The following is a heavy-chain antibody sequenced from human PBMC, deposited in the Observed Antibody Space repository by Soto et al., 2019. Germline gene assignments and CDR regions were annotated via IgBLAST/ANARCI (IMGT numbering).Heavy chain of an antibody. CDR3: AREGGYFDSSGSGVYHYHGVDV. Sequence: SETLSLTCTVSGFSISTYFWSWIRQPAGGGLEWIGRIYTTGSTNYNPSLKSRVTMSLDASRNQFSLKLSSVTAADTAVYYCAREGGYFDSSGSGVYHYHGVDVWGQGTTVTVSS. CDR2: IYTTGST. CDR1: GFSISTYF. V-gene: IGHV4-4*07. D-gene: IGHD3-22*01. J-gene: IGHJ6*02.